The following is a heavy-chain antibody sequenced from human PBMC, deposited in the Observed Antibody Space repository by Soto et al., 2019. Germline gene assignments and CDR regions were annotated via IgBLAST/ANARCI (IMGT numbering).Heavy chain of an antibody. CDR2: IYYSGST. Sequence: KPSETLSLTCTVSGGSISSSSYYWGWIRQPPGKGLEWIGSIYYSGSTYYNPSLKSRVTISVDTSKNQFSLKLSSVTAADTAVYYCARQYGDYVWGSYRPAGYFDYWGQGTLVTVSS. CDR1: GGSISSSSYY. CDR3: ARQYGDYVWGSYRPAGYFDY. J-gene: IGHJ4*02. D-gene: IGHD3-16*02. V-gene: IGHV4-39*01.